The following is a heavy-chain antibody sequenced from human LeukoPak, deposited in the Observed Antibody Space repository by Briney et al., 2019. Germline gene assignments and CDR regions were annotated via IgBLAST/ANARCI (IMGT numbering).Heavy chain of an antibody. CDR2: IKSKTDGGTT. J-gene: IGHJ4*02. CDR3: TSFHRVHDYGFDY. V-gene: IGHV3-15*01. Sequence: GGSLRLSCAASGFTFSDYYMSWIRQAPGKGLEWVGRIKSKTDGGTTDYAAPVKGRFTISRDDSKNTLYLQMNSLKTEDTAVYYCTSFHRVHDYGFDYWGQGTLVTVSS. D-gene: IGHD4-17*01. CDR1: GFTFSDYY.